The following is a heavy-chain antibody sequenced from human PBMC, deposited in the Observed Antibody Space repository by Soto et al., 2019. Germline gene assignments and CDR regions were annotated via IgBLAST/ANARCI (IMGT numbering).Heavy chain of an antibody. CDR2: ISSSGST. D-gene: IGHD2-21*02. CDR3: ARSGVTGIVIPSHWFDP. Sequence: SETLSLTCTFSGDSIGGVGYWSWIRQFPGRGLEWIGCISSSGSTYYNPALNNRISLSLDTSQNQFSLKLLSVTAADTAIYYCARSGVTGIVIPSHWFDPWGQGTLVTVSS. CDR1: GDSIGGVGY. J-gene: IGHJ5*02. V-gene: IGHV4-31*03.